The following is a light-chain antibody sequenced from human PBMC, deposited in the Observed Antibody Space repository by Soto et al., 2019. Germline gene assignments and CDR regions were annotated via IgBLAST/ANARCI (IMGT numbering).Light chain of an antibody. CDR2: KAS. J-gene: IGKJ4*01. V-gene: IGKV1-5*03. Sequence: DIQMTQSPSTLAASLGDRVTITCRASQSISNWFAWYQQKPGKAPKLLIYKASSLESGVPSRFSGSGSGTEFTLTISSLQPDDFATYYCQQYDSYPLTFGGGTKVDIK. CDR3: QQYDSYPLT. CDR1: QSISNW.